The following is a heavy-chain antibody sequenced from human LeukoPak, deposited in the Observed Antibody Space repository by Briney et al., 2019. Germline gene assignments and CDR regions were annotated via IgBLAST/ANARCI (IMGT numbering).Heavy chain of an antibody. D-gene: IGHD6-19*01. J-gene: IGHJ4*02. CDR3: ARDGAVAGTDYYFDY. V-gene: IGHV3-33*08. CDR1: GFTFSSYA. CDR2: IWYDGSNK. Sequence: GGSLRLSCAASGFTFSSYAMSWVRQAPGKGLEWVAVIWYDGSNKYYADSVKGRFTISRDNSKNTLYLQMNSLRAEDTAVYYCARDGAVAGTDYYFDYWGQGTLVTVSS.